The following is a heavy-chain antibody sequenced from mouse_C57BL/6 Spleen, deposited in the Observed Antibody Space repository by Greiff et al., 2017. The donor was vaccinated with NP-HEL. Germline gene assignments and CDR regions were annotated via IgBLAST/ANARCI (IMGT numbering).Heavy chain of an antibody. CDR3: ARDYGKDY. CDR1: GYSFTGYY. CDR2: INPSTGGT. V-gene: IGHV1-42*01. Sequence: VQLKESGPELVKPGASVKISCKASGYSFTGYYMNWVKQSPEKSLEWIGEINPSTGGTTYNQKFKAKATLTVDKSSSTAYMQLKSLTSEDSAVYYCARDYGKDYWGQGTTLTVSS. D-gene: IGHD1-1*01. J-gene: IGHJ2*01.